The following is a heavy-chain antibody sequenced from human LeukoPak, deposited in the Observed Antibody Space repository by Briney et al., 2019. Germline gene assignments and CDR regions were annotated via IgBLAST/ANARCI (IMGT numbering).Heavy chain of an antibody. V-gene: IGHV1-3*01. Sequence: GASVKVSCKASGYAFTSYAMHWVRQAPGQRLEWMGWINAGNGNTKYSQKFQGRVTITRDTSATTAYMELSSLRSEDTAVYSCARDEGYRSSVPFDPWGQGTLVTVSS. CDR1: GYAFTSYA. J-gene: IGHJ5*02. CDR2: INAGNGNT. D-gene: IGHD6-13*01. CDR3: ARDEGYRSSVPFDP.